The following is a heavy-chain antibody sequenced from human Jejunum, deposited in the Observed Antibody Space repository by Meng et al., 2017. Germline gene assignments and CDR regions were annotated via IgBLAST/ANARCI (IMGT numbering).Heavy chain of an antibody. Sequence: QVQLVQSGAELKEPGASVKISCKASGNTFTTNTIHWVRQAPGQRPEWMGWINAGNGNTKYSLKFQNRVTLTRDQSASTAYMELNSLTSADTAVYYCARDPTGGSFHYFDSWGQGALVTVSS. CDR2: INAGNGNT. CDR1: GNTFTTNT. D-gene: IGHD1-14*01. CDR3: ARDPTGGSFHYFDS. J-gene: IGHJ4*02. V-gene: IGHV1-3*01.